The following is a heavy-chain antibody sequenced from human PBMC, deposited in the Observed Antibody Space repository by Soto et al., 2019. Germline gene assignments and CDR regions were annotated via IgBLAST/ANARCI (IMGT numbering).Heavy chain of an antibody. CDR2: INAGNGNT. J-gene: IGHJ2*01. Sequence: QVQLVQSGAEVKKPGASAKVSCKASGYTFTSYAMHWVRQAPGQRLEWMGWINAGNGNTKYSQKFQGRVTITRDTSASTAYMELSSLRSEDTAVYYCASALEPEIAAAGYWYFDLWGRGTLVTVSS. CDR3: ASALEPEIAAAGYWYFDL. CDR1: GYTFTSYA. D-gene: IGHD6-13*01. V-gene: IGHV1-3*01.